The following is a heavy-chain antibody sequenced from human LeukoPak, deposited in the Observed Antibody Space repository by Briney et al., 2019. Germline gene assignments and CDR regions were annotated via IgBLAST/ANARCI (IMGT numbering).Heavy chain of an antibody. CDR3: ARDMVDFDY. D-gene: IGHD3-10*01. CDR1: GFTFSSYW. Sequence: GGSLRLSCAASGFTFSSYWMSWVRQAPGKGLEWVANLKQDGSEKYYVDSVKGRFTISRDNAKNSLYLQVSSLRAEDTAVYYCARDMVDFDYWGQGTLVTVSS. J-gene: IGHJ4*02. CDR2: LKQDGSEK. V-gene: IGHV3-7*01.